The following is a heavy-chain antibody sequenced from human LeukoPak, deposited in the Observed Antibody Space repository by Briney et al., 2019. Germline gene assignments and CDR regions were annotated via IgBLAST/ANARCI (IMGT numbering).Heavy chain of an antibody. Sequence: SETLSLTCTVSGGSISSYYWSWIRQPPGKGLEWIGYIYYSGSTNYNPSLKSRVTISVDTSKNQFSLKLSSVTAADTAVYYCARDPFWGQGTLVTVSS. CDR3: ARDPF. J-gene: IGHJ4*02. D-gene: IGHD3-16*01. V-gene: IGHV4-59*01. CDR1: GGSISSYY. CDR2: IYYSGST.